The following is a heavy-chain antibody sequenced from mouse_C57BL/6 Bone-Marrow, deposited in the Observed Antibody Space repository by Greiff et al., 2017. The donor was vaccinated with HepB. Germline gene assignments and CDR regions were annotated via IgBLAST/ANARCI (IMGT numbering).Heavy chain of an antibody. CDR2: IDPSDSYT. J-gene: IGHJ4*01. CDR3: ARLRLRTGPDY. Sequence: QVQLQQPGAELVMPGASVKLSCKASGYTFTSYWMHWVKQRPGQGLEWIGEIDPSDSYTNYNQKIKGKSTLTVDKSSSTAYMQLSSLTSEDSAVYYCARLRLRTGPDYWGQGTSVTVSS. V-gene: IGHV1-69*01. CDR1: GYTFTSYW. D-gene: IGHD3-2*02.